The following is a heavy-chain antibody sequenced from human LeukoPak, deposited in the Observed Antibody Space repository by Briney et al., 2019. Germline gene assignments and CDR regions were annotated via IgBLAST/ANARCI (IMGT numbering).Heavy chain of an antibody. Sequence: PGGSLRLSCAASGFTFSSYSMNWVRQAPGKGLEWVSSISSSSSYIYYGDSVKGRFTISRDNAKNTLYLQMNSLRAEDTAIYYCAKGEDDWFVIDYWGQGTLVTVSS. D-gene: IGHD3-9*01. J-gene: IGHJ4*02. CDR3: AKGEDDWFVIDY. CDR2: ISSSSSYI. V-gene: IGHV3-21*04. CDR1: GFTFSSYS.